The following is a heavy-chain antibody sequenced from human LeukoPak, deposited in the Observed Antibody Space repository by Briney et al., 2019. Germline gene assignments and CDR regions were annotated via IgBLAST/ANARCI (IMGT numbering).Heavy chain of an antibody. J-gene: IGHJ4*02. Sequence: GGSLRLSCAASGFTFDVYDMHWVRQAPGKGREWVSLISGDGGSTYYADSVKGRFTISRDNSKNSLYLQMNSLRTEDTALYYCAKDTYYYDSSGYYEWGQGTLVTVSS. CDR3: AKDTYYYDSSGYYE. V-gene: IGHV3-43*02. CDR2: ISGDGGST. CDR1: GFTFDVYD. D-gene: IGHD3-22*01.